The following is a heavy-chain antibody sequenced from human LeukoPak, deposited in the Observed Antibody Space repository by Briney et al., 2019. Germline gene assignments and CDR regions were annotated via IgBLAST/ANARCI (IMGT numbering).Heavy chain of an antibody. CDR2: IIPIFGTA. V-gene: IGHV1-69*05. Sequence: SVKVSCKPSGVTFSSYAISWVRQAPGQGLEWMGGIIPIFGTANYAQKFQARVTITTDESTSTAYMELSSLRSEDTAVYYCASGSGSYYFDYWGQGTLVTVSS. CDR3: ASGSGSYYFDY. J-gene: IGHJ4*02. D-gene: IGHD3-10*01. CDR1: GVTFSSYA.